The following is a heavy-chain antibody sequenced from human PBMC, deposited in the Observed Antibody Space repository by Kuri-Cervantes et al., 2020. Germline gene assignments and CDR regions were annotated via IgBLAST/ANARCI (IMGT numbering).Heavy chain of an antibody. D-gene: IGHD3-10*01. Sequence: GGSMRPSCAASGFTFSSYAMHWVRQAPGKGMEWVAVISYDGSNKYYADSVKGRFTISRDNSKNTLYLQMNSLRAEDTAVYYCARGDMVRGVVDYYYYGMDVWGQGTTVTVSS. CDR2: ISYDGSNK. CDR3: ARGDMVRGVVDYYYYGMDV. V-gene: IGHV3-30-3*01. CDR1: GFTFSSYA. J-gene: IGHJ6*02.